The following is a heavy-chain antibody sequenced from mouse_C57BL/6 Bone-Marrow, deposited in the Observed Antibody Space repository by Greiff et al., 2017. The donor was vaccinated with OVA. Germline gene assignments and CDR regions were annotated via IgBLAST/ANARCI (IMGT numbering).Heavy chain of an antibody. D-gene: IGHD2-4*01. CDR1: GYTFTNYW. V-gene: IGHV1-63*01. J-gene: IGHJ4*01. Sequence: VKLVESGAELVRPGTSVKMSCKASGYTFTNYWIGWAKQRPGHGLEWIGDIYPGGGYTNYNEKFKGKATLTADKSSSTAYMQFSSLTSEDSAIYYCARGDYDVGYAMDYWGQGTSVTVSS. CDR3: ARGDYDVGYAMDY. CDR2: IYPGGGYT.